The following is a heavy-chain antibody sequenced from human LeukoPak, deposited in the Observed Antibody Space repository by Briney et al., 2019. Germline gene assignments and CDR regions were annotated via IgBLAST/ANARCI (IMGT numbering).Heavy chain of an antibody. CDR3: ARDPTTVVTVPYYFDF. CDR1: GGSLTGYF. V-gene: IGHV4-34*01. CDR2: INDRGTT. D-gene: IGHD4-23*01. J-gene: IGHJ4*02. Sequence: SETLSLTCAVYGGSLTGYFWNWIRQSPGKGLEWIAEINDRGTTNYNPSLKSRVTVSVDTSKNQFSLKLTSVTAADTGVYYCARDPTTVVTVPYYFDFWGQGTPVTVSS.